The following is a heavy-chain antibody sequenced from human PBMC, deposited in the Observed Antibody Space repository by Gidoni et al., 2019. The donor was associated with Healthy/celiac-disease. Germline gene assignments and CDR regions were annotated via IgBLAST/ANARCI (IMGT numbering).Heavy chain of an antibody. J-gene: IGHJ4*02. V-gene: IGHV3-21*01. D-gene: IGHD3-22*01. CDR1: GFTFSSYS. Sequence: EVQLVESGGGLVKPGGSLRLSCAASGFTFSSYSMNWVRQAPGKGLEWVSSISSSSSYIYYADSVKGRFTISRDNAKNSLYLQMNSLRAEDTAVYYCARGRDYYDSSGYPPRPLDYWGQGTLVTVSS. CDR3: ARGRDYYDSSGYPPRPLDY. CDR2: ISSSSSYI.